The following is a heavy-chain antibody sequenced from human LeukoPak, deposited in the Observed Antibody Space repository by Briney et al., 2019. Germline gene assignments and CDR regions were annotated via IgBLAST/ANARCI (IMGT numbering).Heavy chain of an antibody. CDR1: GFTFSSYW. Sequence: GGSLRLSCAASGFTFSSYWMSWACQAAGKGLEWVANINQDGSEKYYVDSVKGRFTISRDNAKNSLYLQMNSLRAEDTAVYYCGRDCSSSSCSMDVWGKGTTVTVSS. D-gene: IGHD2-2*01. CDR2: INQDGSEK. J-gene: IGHJ6*04. V-gene: IGHV3-7*03. CDR3: GRDCSSSSCSMDV.